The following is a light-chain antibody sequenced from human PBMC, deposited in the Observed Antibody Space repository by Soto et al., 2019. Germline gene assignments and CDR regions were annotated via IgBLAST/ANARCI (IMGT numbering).Light chain of an antibody. Sequence: EIRMTQSPAGLSVSTGERVTLSCRAGQGVTTNFAWYQQKSGQSPRLLIYDVSTRATGVPARFSGTGSETDFTLTISGLQSEDSAVYFCQQYNNWPFSFGQGTRLET. J-gene: IGKJ5*01. V-gene: IGKV3-15*01. CDR1: QGVTTN. CDR3: QQYNNWPFS. CDR2: DVS.